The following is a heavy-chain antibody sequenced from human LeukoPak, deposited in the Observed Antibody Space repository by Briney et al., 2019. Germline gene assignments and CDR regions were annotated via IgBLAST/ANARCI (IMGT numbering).Heavy chain of an antibody. CDR1: GFTFSSYG. D-gene: IGHD3-22*01. Sequence: GGSLRLSCAASGFTFSSYGMHWVRQAPGKGLEWVAVIWYDGNNKYYADSVKGRFTISRDNAKNSLYLQMNSLRAEDTAVYYCARDEGYDSSGYYSDYWGQGTLVTVSS. CDR2: IWYDGNNK. V-gene: IGHV3-33*01. J-gene: IGHJ4*02. CDR3: ARDEGYDSSGYYSDY.